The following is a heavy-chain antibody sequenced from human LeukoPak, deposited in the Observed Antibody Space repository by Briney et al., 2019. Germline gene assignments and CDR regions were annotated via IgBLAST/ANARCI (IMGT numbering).Heavy chain of an antibody. Sequence: ASVKVSCKASGYTFTSYDFNWLRQATGQGPEWMGWMNPNSGATGYAQKFQGRVTITADESTSTAYMELSSLRSEDTAVYYCARGWIRDTYRHTPDDYWGQGTLVTVSS. CDR2: MNPNSGAT. V-gene: IGHV1-8*01. CDR1: GYTFTSYD. CDR3: ARGWIRDTYRHTPDDY. D-gene: IGHD3-16*02. J-gene: IGHJ4*02.